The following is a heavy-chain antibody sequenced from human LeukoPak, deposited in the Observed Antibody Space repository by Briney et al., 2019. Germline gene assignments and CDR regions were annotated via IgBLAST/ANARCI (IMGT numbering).Heavy chain of an antibody. D-gene: IGHD3-22*01. J-gene: IGHJ4*02. CDR2: ISYDGSNK. V-gene: IGHV3-30*18. CDR3: AKGAYYYDSSGYYY. CDR1: GFTFSSYA. Sequence: GGSLRLSCAASGFTFSSYAMSWVRQAPGKGLEWVAVISYDGSNKYYADSVKGRFTISRDDSKNTLYLQMNSLRAEDTAVYYCAKGAYYYDSSGYYYWGQGTLVTVSS.